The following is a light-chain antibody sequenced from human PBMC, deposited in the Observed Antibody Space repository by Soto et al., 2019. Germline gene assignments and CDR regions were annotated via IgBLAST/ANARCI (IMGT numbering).Light chain of an antibody. Sequence: EIVMTQSPATLSVSPGERATLSCRASQNVRSNLACYHQKPGQAPRLLISDASTRATGIPARFSGSGSGTEFTLTITSLQSEDFAVYYCQQYDNWPLSFGGGTRVEIK. CDR3: QQYDNWPLS. J-gene: IGKJ4*01. CDR1: QNVRSN. V-gene: IGKV3-15*01. CDR2: DAS.